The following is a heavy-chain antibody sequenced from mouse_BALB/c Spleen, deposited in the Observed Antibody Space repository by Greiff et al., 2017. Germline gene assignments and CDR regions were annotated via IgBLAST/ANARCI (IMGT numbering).Heavy chain of an antibody. CDR1: GFAFSSYD. Sequence: EVQVVESGGGLVKPGGSLKLSCAASGFAFSSYDMSWVRQTPEKRLEWVAYISSGGGSTYYPDTVKGRFTISRDNAKNTLYLQMSSLKSEDTAMYYCARDYYGSSQRYYFDYWGQGTTLTVSS. J-gene: IGHJ2*01. CDR2: ISSGGGST. V-gene: IGHV5-12-1*01. D-gene: IGHD1-1*01. CDR3: ARDYYGSSQRYYFDY.